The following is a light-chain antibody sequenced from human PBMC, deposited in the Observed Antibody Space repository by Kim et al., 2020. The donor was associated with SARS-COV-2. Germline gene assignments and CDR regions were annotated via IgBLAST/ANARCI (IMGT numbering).Light chain of an antibody. CDR3: QLWDSSTDVV. CDR2: RDS. Sequence: SYELTQPLSVSVALGQTARITCGGNNIGSKNVHWYQQKPGQAPVLVIYRDSNRPSGIPERFSGSNSGNTATLTISRAQAGDEADHYCQLWDSSTDVVFGG. V-gene: IGLV3-9*01. J-gene: IGLJ2*01. CDR1: NIGSKN.